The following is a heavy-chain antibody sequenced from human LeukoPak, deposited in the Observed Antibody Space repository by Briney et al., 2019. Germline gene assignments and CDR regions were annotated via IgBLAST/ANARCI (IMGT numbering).Heavy chain of an antibody. Sequence: GGSLRLSCTASGFTISTYGMHWVRQAPGKGLEWVALISYDGSDKYYADSVKGRFTISRDNSKNTLYLQMNSLRAEDTAVYYCARDLTRYCSSTSCYTENLDYWGQGTLVTVSS. CDR3: ARDLTRYCSSTSCYTENLDY. J-gene: IGHJ4*02. D-gene: IGHD2-2*02. V-gene: IGHV3-30*03. CDR1: GFTISTYG. CDR2: ISYDGSDK.